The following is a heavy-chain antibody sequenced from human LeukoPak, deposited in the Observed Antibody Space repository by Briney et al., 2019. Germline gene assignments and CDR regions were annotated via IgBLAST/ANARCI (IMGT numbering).Heavy chain of an antibody. CDR2: IYYSGST. J-gene: IGHJ4*02. V-gene: IGHV4-59*01. Sequence: SETLSLTCTVSGGSISSYYWSWIRQPPGKGLEWMGYIYYSGSTNYNPSLKSRVTISVDTSKNQFSLKLSSVTAADTAVYYCASSSGWPRSVDYWGQGTLVTVSS. CDR3: ASSSGWPRSVDY. CDR1: GGSISSYY. D-gene: IGHD6-19*01.